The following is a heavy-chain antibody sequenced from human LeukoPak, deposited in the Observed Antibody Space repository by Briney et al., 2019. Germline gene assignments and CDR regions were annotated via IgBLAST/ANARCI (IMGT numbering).Heavy chain of an antibody. V-gene: IGHV3-7*01. D-gene: IGHD4-23*01. CDR2: IKEDGTDV. J-gene: IGHJ3*01. CDR1: RFTFSNYW. Sequence: PGGCLRLPCAASRFTFSNYWMHWVRQAPGKGLGWVANIKEDGTDVYYVDSVKGRFTISRDNAKNALYLQMNSLRVEDTAVYYCVRGVRGVTQYDAFDLWGQGTMVTVSS. CDR3: VRGVRGVTQYDAFDL.